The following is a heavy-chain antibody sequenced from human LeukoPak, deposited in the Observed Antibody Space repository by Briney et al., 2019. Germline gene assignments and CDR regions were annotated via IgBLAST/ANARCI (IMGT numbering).Heavy chain of an antibody. J-gene: IGHJ4*02. D-gene: IGHD4-17*01. CDR2: IYSDGST. CDR3: ASHDYGDYGHFDY. CDR1: GFTVSSNH. Sequence: GGSLRLSCAASGFTVSSNHMSWVRQAPGKGLEWVSVIYSDGSTYYADSVKGRFTISRDNSKNTLYLQMNSLRAEDTAVYYCASHDYGDYGHFDYWGQGTLVTVSS. V-gene: IGHV3-66*04.